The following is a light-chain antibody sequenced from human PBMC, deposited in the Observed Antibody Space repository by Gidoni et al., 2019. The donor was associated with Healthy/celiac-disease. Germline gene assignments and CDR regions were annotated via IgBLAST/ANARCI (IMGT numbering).Light chain of an antibody. V-gene: IGKV4-1*01. CDR3: QQYYSTPXT. J-gene: IGKJ2*01. CDR1: QSVLYSSNNKNY. Sequence: IDMTHSPDSLAVSLGGKATINCKSNQSVLYSSNNKNYLAWYQQKPGQPPKLLIYWASTRESGVPDRFSGSGSGTDFTLTISSLQAEDVAVYYCQQYYSTPXTFGQGTKLEIK. CDR2: WAS.